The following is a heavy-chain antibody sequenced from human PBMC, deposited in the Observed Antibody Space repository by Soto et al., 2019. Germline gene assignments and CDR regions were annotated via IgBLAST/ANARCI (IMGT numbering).Heavy chain of an antibody. CDR2: ISYDGSNK. Sequence: PGGSLRLSCAASGFTFSSYAMHWVRQAPGKGLEWVAVISYDGSNKYYADSVKGRLTISRDNSKNTLYLQMNSLRAEDTAVYYCARVGSYGPFDYWGQGTLVTVSS. CDR3: ARVGSYGPFDY. J-gene: IGHJ4*02. D-gene: IGHD5-18*01. V-gene: IGHV3-30-3*01. CDR1: GFTFSSYA.